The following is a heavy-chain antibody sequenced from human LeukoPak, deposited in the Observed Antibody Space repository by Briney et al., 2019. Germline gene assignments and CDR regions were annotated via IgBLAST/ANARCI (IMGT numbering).Heavy chain of an antibody. D-gene: IGHD3-22*01. Sequence: PSETLSLTCAVYGGSFSGYYWSWSRQPPGKGLEWIGEINHSGSTNYNPSLKSRVTISVDTSKNQFSLKLSSVTAADTAVYYCARDFGRDSSGFYWGQGTLVTVSS. CDR3: ARDFGRDSSGFY. J-gene: IGHJ4*02. CDR1: GGSFSGYY. V-gene: IGHV4-34*01. CDR2: INHSGST.